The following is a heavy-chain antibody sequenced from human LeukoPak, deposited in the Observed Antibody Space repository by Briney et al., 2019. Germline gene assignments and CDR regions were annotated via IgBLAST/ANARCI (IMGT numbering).Heavy chain of an antibody. CDR3: ASRGGFSYFDY. J-gene: IGHJ4*02. CDR2: IYSGGST. Sequence: GGSLRLSCAASGFTVSSNYMSWVRQAPGKGLEWVSVIYSGGSTYYADSVKGRFTISRHNSKNTVYLQMNSLRAEDTAVYYCASRGGFSYFDYWGQGSLVTVSP. CDR1: GFTVSSNY. V-gene: IGHV3-53*04. D-gene: IGHD3-10*01.